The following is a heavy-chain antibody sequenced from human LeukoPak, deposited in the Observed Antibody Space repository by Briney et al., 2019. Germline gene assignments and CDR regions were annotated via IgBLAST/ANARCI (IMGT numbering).Heavy chain of an antibody. D-gene: IGHD6-6*01. CDR2: INHSGST. V-gene: IGHV4-34*01. Sequence: SETLSLTCAVYGGSFSGYYWSWIRQPPGKGLEWIGEINHSGSTNYNPSLKSRVTISVDTSKNQFSLKLSSVTAADTAAYYCARRAEYSSPFYYYYYLDVWGKGTTVTVSS. CDR1: GGSFSGYY. J-gene: IGHJ6*03. CDR3: ARRAEYSSPFYYYYYLDV.